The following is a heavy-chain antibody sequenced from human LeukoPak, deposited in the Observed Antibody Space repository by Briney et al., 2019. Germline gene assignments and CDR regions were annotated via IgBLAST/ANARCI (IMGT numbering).Heavy chain of an antibody. CDR1: GFTFSSYS. V-gene: IGHV3-48*01. CDR2: ISSSISTI. CDR3: ARVGGSYYLDY. J-gene: IGHJ4*02. Sequence: GGSLRLSCAASGFTFSSYSMNWVRQTPGKGLEWVSYISSSISTIYYADSVKGRFTISRDNAKNSLYLQMNSLRAEDTAVYYCARVGGSYYLDYWGQGTLVTVSS. D-gene: IGHD1-26*01.